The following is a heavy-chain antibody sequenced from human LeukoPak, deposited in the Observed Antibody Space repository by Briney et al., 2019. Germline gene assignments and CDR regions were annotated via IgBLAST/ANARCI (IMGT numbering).Heavy chain of an antibody. V-gene: IGHV3-23*01. CDR3: AKSPYYYDSSGYHC. CDR2: ISGSGGST. Sequence: GGSLRLSCAASGFTFSSYAMSWVRQAPGKGLEWVSAISGSGGSTYYGDSVKGRFTISRDNSKNTLYLQMNRLRAEDTAVYYCAKSPYYYDSSGYHCWGQGTLVTVSS. CDR1: GFTFSSYA. J-gene: IGHJ4*02. D-gene: IGHD3-22*01.